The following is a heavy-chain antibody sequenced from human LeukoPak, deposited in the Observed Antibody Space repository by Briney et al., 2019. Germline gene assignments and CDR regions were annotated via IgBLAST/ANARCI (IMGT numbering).Heavy chain of an antibody. CDR2: ISITGGIK. CDR1: GFTFSSYE. J-gene: IGHJ6*04. D-gene: IGHD1-14*01. V-gene: IGHV3-48*03. Sequence: GGSLRLSCAASGFTFSSYEFSWVRQAPGKGLEWVSYISITGGIKYYGESVKGRFTISRDNAKNSQYLQMDSLRGEDTAVYYCAKVASEYYGLDVWGKGTTVTVSS. CDR3: AKVASEYYGLDV.